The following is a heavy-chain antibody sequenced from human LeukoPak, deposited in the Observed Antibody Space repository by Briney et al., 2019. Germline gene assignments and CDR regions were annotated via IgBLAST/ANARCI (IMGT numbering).Heavy chain of an antibody. CDR1: GFIFSYYA. V-gene: IGHV3-30*18. J-gene: IGHJ6*02. CDR2: ISNDGSKK. CDR3: AKDRSPTGSYYGMDV. D-gene: IGHD1-1*01. Sequence: GGSLRLFCAASGFIFSYYAMRWVRQAPGKGLEWVAVISNDGSKKFHIDSVKGRFTVSSDKPTDTLYLQMNSLRPEDTAVYYCAKDRSPTGSYYGMDVWGQGTTVIVSS.